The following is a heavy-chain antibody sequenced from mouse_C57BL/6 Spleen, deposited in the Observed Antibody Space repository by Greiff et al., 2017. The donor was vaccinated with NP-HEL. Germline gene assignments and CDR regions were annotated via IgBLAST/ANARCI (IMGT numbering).Heavy chain of an antibody. CDR2: IDPETGGT. J-gene: IGHJ4*01. CDR3: TRRGNGDYAMDY. Sequence: QVQLQQSGAELVRPGASVTLSCKASGYTFTDYEMHWVKQTPVHGLEWIGAIDPETGGTAYNQKFKGKAILTADKSSSTAYMELRSLTSEDSAVYYCTRRGNGDYAMDYWGQGTSVTVSS. CDR1: GYTFTDYE. V-gene: IGHV1-15*01. D-gene: IGHD2-1*01.